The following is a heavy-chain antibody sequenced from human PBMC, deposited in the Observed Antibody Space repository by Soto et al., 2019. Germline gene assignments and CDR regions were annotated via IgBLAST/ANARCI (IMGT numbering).Heavy chain of an antibody. CDR2: ISVTPGIT. J-gene: IGHJ4*02. CDR1: GFTMSTYS. D-gene: IGHD5-12*01. Sequence: QLLESGGGLVQPGGSLRLSCVASGFTMSTYSVTWVRQAPGKGLEWVSGISVTPGITFFADSVKGRSTISRDSSKKPIYPPMNCLRAEDTDMYFCSKSFGYGDSWGQGTLVTVSS. V-gene: IGHV3-23*01. CDR3: SKSFGYGDS.